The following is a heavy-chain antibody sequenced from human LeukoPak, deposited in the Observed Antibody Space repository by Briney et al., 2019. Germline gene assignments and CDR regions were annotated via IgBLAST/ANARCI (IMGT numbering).Heavy chain of an antibody. D-gene: IGHD3-22*01. CDR2: IYYSGST. V-gene: IGHV4-59*01. CDR3: ARARKDYYDSSGYFFDY. J-gene: IGHJ4*02. CDR1: GGSISSYY. Sequence: SETLSLTCTVSGGSISSYYWSWIRQPPGKGLEWIGYIYYSGSTNYNPSLKSRVTISVDTSKNQFSLKLSSVTAADTAVYYCARARKDYYDSSGYFFDYWGQGTLVTVSS.